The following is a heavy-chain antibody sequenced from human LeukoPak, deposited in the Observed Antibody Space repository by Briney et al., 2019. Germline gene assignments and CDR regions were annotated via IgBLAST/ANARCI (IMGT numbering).Heavy chain of an antibody. CDR3: AKMDGDYEVAFDY. V-gene: IGHV3-30*02. Sequence: GGSLRLSCAASGFTFSSYGMRWVRQAPGKGLEWVAFIRYDGSNKYYADSVKGRFTISRDNSKNTLYLQMNSLRAEDTAVYYCAKMDGDYEVAFDYWGQGTLVTVSS. J-gene: IGHJ4*02. CDR1: GFTFSSYG. CDR2: IRYDGSNK. D-gene: IGHD4-17*01.